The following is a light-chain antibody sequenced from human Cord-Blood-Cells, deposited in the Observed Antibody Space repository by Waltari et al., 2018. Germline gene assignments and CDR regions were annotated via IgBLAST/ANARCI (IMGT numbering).Light chain of an antibody. Sequence: QSALTQPASVSGSPGQSITISCTGTSRDVGSYNPVPWYQQPPGKAPKLMIYEGSNRPSGVSNRFSGSKSGNTASLTISGLQAEDEADYYCCSYAGSSTFKVFGGGTKLTVL. V-gene: IGLV2-23*03. CDR2: EGS. J-gene: IGLJ2*01. CDR3: CSYAGSSTFKV. CDR1: SRDVGSYNP.